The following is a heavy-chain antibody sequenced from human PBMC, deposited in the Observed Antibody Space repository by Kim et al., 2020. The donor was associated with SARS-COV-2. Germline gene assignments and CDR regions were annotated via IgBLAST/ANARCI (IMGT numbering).Heavy chain of an antibody. J-gene: IGHJ4*01. Sequence: GGSLRLSCAASGFTFSTYNMNWVRQAPGRGLEWVSSISSSSSYIYYADSVKGRFTISRDNAKNSLYLQMNSLRAEDTAVYYCERVGTSRAAVPTYYFDYWGKGSLVYVSS. CDR3: ERVGTSRAAVPTYYFDY. V-gene: IGHV3-21*01. CDR2: ISSSSSYI. D-gene: IGHD2-15*01. CDR1: GFTFSTYN.